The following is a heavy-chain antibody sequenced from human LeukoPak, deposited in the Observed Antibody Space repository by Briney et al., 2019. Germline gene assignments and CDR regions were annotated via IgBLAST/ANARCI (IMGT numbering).Heavy chain of an antibody. CDR3: TTSGYSSGWPPASYFDL. D-gene: IGHD6-19*01. CDR2: IKSKTDGATI. V-gene: IGHV3-15*01. J-gene: IGHJ2*01. Sequence: GGSLRLSCAASGITFSNAWMSRVRQAPGKGPEWGGRIKSKTDGATIDYAAPVKGRFTISRDDSKNTLYLQMNSLRTEDTAVYYCTTSGYSSGWPPASYFDLWGRGTLVTVSS. CDR1: GITFSNAW.